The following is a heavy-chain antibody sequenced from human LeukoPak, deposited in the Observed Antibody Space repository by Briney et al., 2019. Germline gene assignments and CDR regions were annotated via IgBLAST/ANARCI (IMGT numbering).Heavy chain of an antibody. J-gene: IGHJ4*02. CDR3: ARQRSWNGYYVDY. D-gene: IGHD3-3*01. CDR2: IYYSGST. Sequence: SETLSLTCTVSGGSISISSYYWGWIRQPPGKGLEWIGSIYYSGSTYYNPSLKSRVTISVDTSKNQFSLKLSSVTAADTAVYYCARQRSWNGYYVDYWGQGTLVTVSS. CDR1: GGSISISSYY. V-gene: IGHV4-39*01.